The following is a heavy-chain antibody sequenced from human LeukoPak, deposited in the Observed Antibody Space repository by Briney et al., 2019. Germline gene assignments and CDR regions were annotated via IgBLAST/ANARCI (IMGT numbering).Heavy chain of an antibody. CDR2: IYHGGTT. Sequence: SETLSLTCSVSGGPLSTYTWSWVRQSPGKGLEWIGYIYHGGTTNYSPSLKSRATISAHTARNQFSLRLRSVTAADMAIYYCARDTSVGSGMQYWGQGTLVSVSS. V-gene: IGHV4-59*01. D-gene: IGHD3-10*01. CDR1: GGPLSTYT. CDR3: ARDTSVGSGMQY. J-gene: IGHJ4*02.